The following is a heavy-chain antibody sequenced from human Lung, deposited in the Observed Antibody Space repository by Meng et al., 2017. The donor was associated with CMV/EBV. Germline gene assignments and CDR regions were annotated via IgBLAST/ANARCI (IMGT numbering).Heavy chain of an antibody. V-gene: IGHV3-23*01. J-gene: IGHJ4*02. CDR2: ISGSGGST. D-gene: IGHD1-26*01. Sequence: ASGFTFSSYAMSWVRQASGKGLEWVSAISGSGGSTYYADSVKGRFTISRDNSKNTLYLQMNSLRAEDTAVYYCAKGLSGSYFPFDYWGQGTLVTVSS. CDR3: AKGLSGSYFPFDY. CDR1: GFTFSSYA.